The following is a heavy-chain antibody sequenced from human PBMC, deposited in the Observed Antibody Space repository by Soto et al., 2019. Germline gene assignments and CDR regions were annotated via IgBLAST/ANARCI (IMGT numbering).Heavy chain of an antibody. CDR2: IYYSGST. J-gene: IGHJ4*02. CDR1: GGSISSGDYY. D-gene: IGHD3-10*01. V-gene: IGHV4-30-4*01. Sequence: QVQLQESGPGLVKPSQTLSLTCTVSGGSISSGDYYWSWIRQPPGKGLEWIGYIYYSGSTYYNPSLKSRVTISVDTSKKQSSLKLSSVTAADTAVYYCARAPRAYGSGSYDYWGQGTLVTVSS. CDR3: ARAPRAYGSGSYDY.